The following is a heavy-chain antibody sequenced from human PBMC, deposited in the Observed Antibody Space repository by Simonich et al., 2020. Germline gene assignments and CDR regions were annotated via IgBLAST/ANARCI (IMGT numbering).Heavy chain of an antibody. D-gene: IGHD2-15*01. Sequence: QVQLQESGPGLVKPSETLSLTCTVSGGSISSYYWRWIRPPPGKGLEWIWYIHYSGSTNYNPSLKSRVTISVDTSKNQFSLKLSSVTAADTAVYYCARGGLYFDYWGQGTLVTVSS. J-gene: IGHJ4*02. CDR2: IHYSGST. CDR3: ARGGLYFDY. CDR1: GGSISSYY. V-gene: IGHV4-59*01.